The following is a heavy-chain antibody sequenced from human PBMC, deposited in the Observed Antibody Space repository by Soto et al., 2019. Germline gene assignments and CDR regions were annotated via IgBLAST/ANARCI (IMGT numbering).Heavy chain of an antibody. CDR2: IIPIFGTA. CDR1: GGTFSSYA. V-gene: IGHV1-69*01. J-gene: IGHJ6*02. Sequence: QVQLVQSGAEVKKPGSSVKVSCKASGGTFSSYAISWVRQAPGQGLEWMGGIIPIFGTANYAQKFQGRVTITADEATSTAYMELSSVRAEDTAVYYCARGEGVSAVTPKYGMDVWGQGTTVTVSS. D-gene: IGHD4-17*01. CDR3: ARGEGVSAVTPKYGMDV.